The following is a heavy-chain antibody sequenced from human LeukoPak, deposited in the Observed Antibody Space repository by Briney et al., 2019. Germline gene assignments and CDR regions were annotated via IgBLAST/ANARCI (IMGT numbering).Heavy chain of an antibody. CDR2: IYSGGST. CDR1: GFTFSSYA. CDR3: ARGDWAFDP. D-gene: IGHD2-21*01. J-gene: IGHJ5*02. Sequence: GGSLRLSCAASGFTFSSYAMSWVRQAPGKGLEWVSVIYSGGSTYYADSVKGRFTISRDNSKNTLYLQMYSLRAEDTAVYYCARGDWAFDPWGQGTLVTVSS. V-gene: IGHV3-53*01.